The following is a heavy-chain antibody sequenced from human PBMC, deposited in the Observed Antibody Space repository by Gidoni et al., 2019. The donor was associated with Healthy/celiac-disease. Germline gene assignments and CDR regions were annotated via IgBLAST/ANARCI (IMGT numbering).Heavy chain of an antibody. V-gene: IGHV4-34*01. CDR3: ARGPPSTDYYGMDV. CDR1: GGSFSGYY. D-gene: IGHD1-26*01. J-gene: IGHJ6*02. Sequence: QVQLQQWGAGLLKPSETLSLTCAVYGGSFSGYYWSWIRQPPGKGLEWIGEINHSGSTNYNPSLKSRVTISVDTSKNQFSLKLSSVTAADTAVYYCARGPPSTDYYGMDVWGQGTTVTVSS. CDR2: INHSGST.